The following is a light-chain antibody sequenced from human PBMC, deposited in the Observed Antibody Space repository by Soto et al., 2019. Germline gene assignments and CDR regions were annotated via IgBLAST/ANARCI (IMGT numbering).Light chain of an antibody. Sequence: QSALTQPPSVSGSPGQSVTISCTVTSGDVGTYNRVSWYQQPPGTAPKLMIYEVTNRPSGVPDRFSGSKSGNTVSLTISGLQAEDEAEYYCSSYTSSTTVVFGGGTNLTVL. CDR2: EVT. V-gene: IGLV2-18*02. CDR3: SSYTSSTTVV. CDR1: SGDVGTYNR. J-gene: IGLJ2*01.